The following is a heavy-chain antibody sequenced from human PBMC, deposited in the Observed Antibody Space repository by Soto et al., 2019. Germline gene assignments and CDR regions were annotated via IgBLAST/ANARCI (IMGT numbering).Heavy chain of an antibody. D-gene: IGHD2-15*01. Sequence: GGSLRLSCAASGFTFSSYSMNWVRQAPGKGLEWVSYISSSSSTIYYADSVKGRFTISRDNAKNSLYLQMNSLRVEDTAVYYCARGGVAATTSNWFDSWGQGTLVTVSS. CDR3: ARGGVAATTSNWFDS. CDR1: GFTFSSYS. CDR2: ISSSSSTI. V-gene: IGHV3-48*04. J-gene: IGHJ5*01.